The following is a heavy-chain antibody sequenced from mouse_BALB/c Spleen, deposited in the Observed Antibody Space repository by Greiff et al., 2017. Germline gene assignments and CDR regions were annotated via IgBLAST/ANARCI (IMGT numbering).Heavy chain of an antibody. V-gene: IGHV1S22*01. D-gene: IGHD2-4*01. J-gene: IGHJ4*01. CDR2: IYPGSGST. CDR1: GYTFTSYW. Sequence: LQQPGSELVRPGASVKLSCKASGYTFTSYWMHWVKQRPGQGLEWIGNIYPGSGSTNYDEKFKSKATLTVDTSSSTAYMQLSSLTSEDSAVYYCTRDYDYYAMDYWGQGTSVTVSS. CDR3: TRDYDYYAMDY.